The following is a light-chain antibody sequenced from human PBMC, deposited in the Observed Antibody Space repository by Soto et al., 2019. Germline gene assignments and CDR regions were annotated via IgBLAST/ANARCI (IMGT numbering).Light chain of an antibody. J-gene: IGLJ1*01. CDR3: MSYAGSNTYV. V-gene: IGLV2-8*01. CDR2: EVV. CDR1: KNDIGVYDF. Sequence: QSALTQPLSASGSPGQSVTISCTGTKNDIGVYDFVSWYQHHPGKAPRLIIYEVVQRPSGVPDRFSGSKSGNTASLTVSGLQAADEADYFCMSYAGSNTYVFGSGTKVTVL.